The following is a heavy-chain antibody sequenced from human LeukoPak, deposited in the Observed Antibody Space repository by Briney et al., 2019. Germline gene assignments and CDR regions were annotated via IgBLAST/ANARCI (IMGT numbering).Heavy chain of an antibody. CDR1: GGSFSGYY. J-gene: IGHJ4*02. CDR3: ARLPPYSSGWYEDY. CDR2: IHYRGAT. D-gene: IGHD6-19*01. Sequence: SETLSLTCAVYGGSFSGYYWGWIRQPPGKGLEWIGSIHYRGATYYNPSLKSRVTMSVDTSKNQFSLKLSSVTAADTAIYYCARLPPYSSGWYEDYWGQGTLVTVSS. V-gene: IGHV4-34*01.